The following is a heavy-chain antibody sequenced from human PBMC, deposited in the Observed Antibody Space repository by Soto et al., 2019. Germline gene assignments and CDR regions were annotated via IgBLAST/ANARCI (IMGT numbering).Heavy chain of an antibody. CDR2: ISTYNGDT. V-gene: IGHV1-18*01. Sequence: QVQLVQSGAEVKKPGASVKVSCKASGYTFTRSGISWVRQAPGQGLEWMGWISTYNGDTNYAQTFQGRVTMTTDTSTSTVHVEVRSLRSDDTAGYYCAREGVAPYYYYGMDVWGQGTPVTVSS. J-gene: IGHJ6*02. CDR1: GYTFTRSG. D-gene: IGHD5-12*01. CDR3: AREGVAPYYYYGMDV.